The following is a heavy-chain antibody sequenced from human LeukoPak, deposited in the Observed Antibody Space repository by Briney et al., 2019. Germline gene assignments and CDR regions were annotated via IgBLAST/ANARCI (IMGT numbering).Heavy chain of an antibody. Sequence: ASVTVSRKSSAYTFTIYDINWVSRASGQGLECLGWMNPNSGNPGYAQKFQDSVTMTSNTSLGTAYMELSSQGSADTDVYYCGRGDPNPDDYWGQGTLVTVSS. CDR2: MNPNSGNP. CDR1: AYTFTIYD. J-gene: IGHJ4*02. CDR3: GRGDPNPDDY. D-gene: IGHD1-14*01. V-gene: IGHV1-8*01.